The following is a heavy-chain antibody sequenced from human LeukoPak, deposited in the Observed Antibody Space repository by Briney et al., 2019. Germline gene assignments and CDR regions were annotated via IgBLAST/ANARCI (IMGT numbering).Heavy chain of an antibody. CDR2: INHSGST. Sequence: SETLSLTCAVYGGSFSGYYWSWIRQPPGKGLEWIGEINHSGSTNYNPSLKSRVTISVDTSKNQFSLKLSSVTAADTAVYYCARDGAVSSGLHFDYWGQGTLVTVSS. CDR3: ARDGAVSSGLHFDY. D-gene: IGHD6-19*01. CDR1: GGSFSGYY. J-gene: IGHJ4*02. V-gene: IGHV4-34*01.